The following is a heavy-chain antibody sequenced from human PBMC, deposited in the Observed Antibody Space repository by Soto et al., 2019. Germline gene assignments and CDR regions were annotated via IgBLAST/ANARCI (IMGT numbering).Heavy chain of an antibody. CDR2: ISHDGSTE. D-gene: IGHD3-10*01. Sequence: QVQLVESGGGVVQPGRSLRLSCAASGFTFHMYGMHWVRQPPGKGLEWVAVISHDGSTENYADSVKGRFTIARDNSKRTLNLQMNSLSPEDTAVYYCARDYYGSGSHYAGLGHWGQGTQVTVSS. V-gene: IGHV3-30*03. CDR3: ARDYYGSGSHYAGLGH. CDR1: GFTFHMYG. J-gene: IGHJ4*02.